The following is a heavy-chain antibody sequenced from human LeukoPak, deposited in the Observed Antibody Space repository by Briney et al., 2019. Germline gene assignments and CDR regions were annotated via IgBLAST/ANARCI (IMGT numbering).Heavy chain of an antibody. CDR2: ISSNGGDT. CDR3: AREGSLTTYDY. D-gene: IGHD2/OR15-2a*01. Sequence: GSLRLSCAASGFTFSSYTMHWVRQAPGKGPESVSAISSNGGDTYYAKSVKGRFTISRDNSKNTLYLQMDSLRAEDMAVYYCAREGSLTTYDYWGQGTLVTVSS. V-gene: IGHV3-64*01. J-gene: IGHJ4*02. CDR1: GFTFSSYT.